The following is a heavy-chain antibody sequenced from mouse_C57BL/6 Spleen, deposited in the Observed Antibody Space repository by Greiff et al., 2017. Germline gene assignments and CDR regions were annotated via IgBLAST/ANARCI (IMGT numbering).Heavy chain of an antibody. CDR3: TRENYSNYGFAY. CDR2: IDPETGGT. Sequence: QVQLQQSGAELVRPGASVTLSCKASGYTFTDYEMHWVKQTPVHGLEWIGAIDPETGGTAYNQKFKGKAILTADKSSSTAYMELRSLTSEDSAVYYCTRENYSNYGFAYWGQGTLVTVSA. D-gene: IGHD2-5*01. J-gene: IGHJ3*01. V-gene: IGHV1-15*01. CDR1: GYTFTDYE.